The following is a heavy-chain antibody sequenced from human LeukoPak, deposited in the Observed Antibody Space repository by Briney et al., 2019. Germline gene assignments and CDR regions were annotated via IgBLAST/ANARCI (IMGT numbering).Heavy chain of an antibody. CDR3: ARVLPPHYYYDSSGYYYFDY. V-gene: IGHV4-34*01. CDR2: INHSGST. J-gene: IGHJ4*02. Sequence: PSETLSLTCAVYGGSFSGYYWSWIRQPPGKGLEWIGEINHSGSTNYNPSLKSRVTISVDTSKNQFSLKLSSVTAADTAVYYCARVLPPHYYYDSSGYYYFDYWGQGTLVTVSS. CDR1: GGSFSGYY. D-gene: IGHD3-22*01.